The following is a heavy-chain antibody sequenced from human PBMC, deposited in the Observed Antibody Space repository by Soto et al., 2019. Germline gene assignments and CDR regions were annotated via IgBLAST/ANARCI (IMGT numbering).Heavy chain of an antibody. CDR2: VTTDKGKT. V-gene: IGHV1-18*01. CDR3: AKAGTIFGVVMNNWFDP. D-gene: IGHD3-3*01. Sequence: ASVKVSCQTSGYTFTNFGISWVRQAPGQSLEWMGWVTTDKGKTTYAQKFQGRVTMTTDTSTSTAYMELNSLRVEDTAVYYCAKAGTIFGVVMNNWFDPWGQGTLVSVSS. CDR1: GYTFTNFG. J-gene: IGHJ5*02.